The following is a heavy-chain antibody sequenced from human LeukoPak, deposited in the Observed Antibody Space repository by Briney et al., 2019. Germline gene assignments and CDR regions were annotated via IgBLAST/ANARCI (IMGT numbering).Heavy chain of an antibody. J-gene: IGHJ6*02. CDR2: IYYTGTT. V-gene: IGHV4-61*05. CDR3: ARSGTSRYYFYGVDV. Sequence: NPSETLSLTCTVSGGSISSSSYYWGWIRQPPGKGLECIGYIYYTGTTNYNPSLTSRVTISVDTSKNQFSLKLTSVTATDTAVYYCARSGTSRYYFYGVDVWGQGTTVTVSS. CDR1: GGSISSSSYY. D-gene: IGHD3-9*01.